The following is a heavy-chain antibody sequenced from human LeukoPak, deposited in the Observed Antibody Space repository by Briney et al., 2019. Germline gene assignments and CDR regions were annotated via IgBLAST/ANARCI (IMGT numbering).Heavy chain of an antibody. J-gene: IGHJ3*01. CDR3: ERLASGNAFDV. V-gene: IGHV4-59*08. D-gene: IGHD5-12*01. CDR1: GGSISSYF. Sequence: SETLSLTRTVSGGSISSYFWSWIRQPPGKGLEGIGYIYYCGSTNYNPSLKSRVTISVDTSKNQFSLMVSSVTAADTAVYSCERLASGNAFDVWGQGTMVTVSS. CDR2: IYYCGST.